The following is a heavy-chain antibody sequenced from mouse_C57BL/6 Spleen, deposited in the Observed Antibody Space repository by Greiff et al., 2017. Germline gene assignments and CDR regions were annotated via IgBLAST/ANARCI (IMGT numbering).Heavy chain of an antibody. CDR2: IYPGDGDT. D-gene: IGHD1-1*01. J-gene: IGHJ1*03. Sequence: QVQLQQSGPELVKPGASVKISCKASGYAFSSSWMNWVKQRPGKGLEWIGRIYPGDGDTNYNGKFKGKATLPADTSYSPAYMQLSSLTSDDSAVYFWARKESYYYGSSYEYFDVWGTGTTVTVSS. V-gene: IGHV1-82*01. CDR3: ARKESYYYGSSYEYFDV. CDR1: GYAFSSSW.